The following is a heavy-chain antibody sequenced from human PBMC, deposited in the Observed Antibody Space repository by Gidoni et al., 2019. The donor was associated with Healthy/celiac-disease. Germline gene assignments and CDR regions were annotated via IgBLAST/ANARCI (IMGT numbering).Heavy chain of an antibody. J-gene: IGHJ4*02. CDR2: MNPNSGNT. D-gene: IGHD3-10*01. CDR3: ARRRHYYGSGSFDY. V-gene: IGHV1-8*01. Sequence: TGQGLEWMGWMNPNSGNTGYAQKFQGRVTMTRNTSISTAYMALSSLRSEDTAVDYCARRRHYYGSGSFDYWGQGTLVTVSS.